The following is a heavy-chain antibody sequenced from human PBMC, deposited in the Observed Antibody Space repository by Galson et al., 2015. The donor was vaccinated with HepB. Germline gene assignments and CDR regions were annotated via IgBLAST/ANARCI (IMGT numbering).Heavy chain of an antibody. D-gene: IGHD6-19*01. CDR3: ARSARSSGWHNTQGLDF. J-gene: IGHJ4*02. CDR1: GFIFSTYN. Sequence: SLRLSCAASGFIFSTYNMIWVRQAPGKGLEWVSSITTYSTYIYYADSVKGRFTISRDNAKNSLYLQMNSLRAEDTSVYYCARSARSSGWHNTQGLDFWGRGTLVTVSS. CDR2: ITTYSTYI. V-gene: IGHV3-21*01.